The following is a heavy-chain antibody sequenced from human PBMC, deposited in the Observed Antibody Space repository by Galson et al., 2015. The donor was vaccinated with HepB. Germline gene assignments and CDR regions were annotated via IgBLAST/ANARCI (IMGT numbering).Heavy chain of an antibody. V-gene: IGHV3-30*02. D-gene: IGHD4-17*01. Sequence: SLRLSCAASGFTSSSYGMHWVRQAPGKGLEWVAFIRYDGSTKYYADSVKGRFTISRDNSKNTLDLQMNSLRAEDTAVYYCAKDPPSRAYDGDYVHPQDYWGQGTLVTVSS. J-gene: IGHJ4*02. CDR1: GFTSSSYG. CDR3: AKDPPSRAYDGDYVHPQDY. CDR2: IRYDGSTK.